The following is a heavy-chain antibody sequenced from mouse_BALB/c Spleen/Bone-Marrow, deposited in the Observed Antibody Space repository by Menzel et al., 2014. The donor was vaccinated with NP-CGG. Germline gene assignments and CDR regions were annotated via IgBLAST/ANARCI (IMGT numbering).Heavy chain of an antibody. J-gene: IGHJ3*01. V-gene: IGHV14-3*02. CDR2: IDPANGNT. D-gene: IGHD2-3*01. Sequence: VQLKQSGAELVKPGASVKLSCTASGFNIKDTYMHWVKQRPEQGLEWIGRIDPANGNTKYDPKFQGKATITADTSSNTAYLQLSSLTSEDTAVYYCASGDDGYYDFAYWGQGTLVTVSA. CDR1: GFNIKDTY. CDR3: ASGDDGYYDFAY.